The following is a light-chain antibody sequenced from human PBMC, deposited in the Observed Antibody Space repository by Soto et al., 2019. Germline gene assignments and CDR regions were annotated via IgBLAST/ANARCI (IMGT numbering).Light chain of an antibody. CDR3: QQYNIWPRMLS. CDR2: DTS. J-gene: IGKJ4*01. CDR1: QSLTSN. Sequence: EILLTQSPVTLSVSPGARATLSCRASQSLTSNLACYQQSPGQAPRLLIYDTSTRATDVPARFSGSGSGTEFTLTIASLKSEYFEVYYCQQYNIWPRMLSFVGGTRVEL. V-gene: IGKV3-15*01.